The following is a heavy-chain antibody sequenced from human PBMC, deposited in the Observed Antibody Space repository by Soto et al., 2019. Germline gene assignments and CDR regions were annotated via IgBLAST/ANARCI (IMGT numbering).Heavy chain of an antibody. V-gene: IGHV1-69*05. J-gene: IGHJ5*02. D-gene: IGHD5-12*01. Sequence: QVQLVQSGAEVKKPGSSVKVSCKASGGTFSSYAISWVRQAPGQGLEWMGGIIPIFGTANYAQKFQGRVTITTDESTSRFYMELSHLSSEDTAVYYCARCVKPRRDGYNNWFAPWGQGTLFTVSS. CDR1: GGTFSSYA. CDR3: ARCVKPRRDGYNNWFAP. CDR2: IIPIFGTA.